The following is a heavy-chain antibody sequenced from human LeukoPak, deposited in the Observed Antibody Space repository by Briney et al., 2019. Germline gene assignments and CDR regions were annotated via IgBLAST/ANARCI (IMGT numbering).Heavy chain of an antibody. V-gene: IGHV1-2*02. CDR1: GYTFTGYY. Sequence: ASVKVSCKASGYTFTGYYMHWVRQAPGQGLEWMGWINPNSGGTSYAQKFQGRVTMTRDTSISTAYMELSRLRSDDTAVYYCARVTYSSGYYPFDYWGQGTLVTVSS. CDR3: ARVTYSSGYYPFDY. D-gene: IGHD3-22*01. J-gene: IGHJ4*02. CDR2: INPNSGGT.